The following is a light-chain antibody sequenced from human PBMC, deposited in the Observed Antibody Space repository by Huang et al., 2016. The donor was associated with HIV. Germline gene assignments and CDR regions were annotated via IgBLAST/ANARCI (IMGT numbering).Light chain of an antibody. CDR1: QNVSSY. CDR3: QQRSNWPT. CDR2: DAS. Sequence: EIVLTQSPATLSLSPRERATLSWRACQNVSSYLAWYQQKPGQAPRLLIYDASTSATGIPARFSGSGSGTDFTLTISSLEPEDFAVYYCQQRSNWPTFGGGTKVEIK. V-gene: IGKV3-11*01. J-gene: IGKJ4*01.